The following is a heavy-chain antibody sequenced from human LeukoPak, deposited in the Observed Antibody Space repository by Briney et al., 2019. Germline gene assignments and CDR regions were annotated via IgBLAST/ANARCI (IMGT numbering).Heavy chain of an antibody. D-gene: IGHD1-7*01. CDR1: GGSISSNNYY. CDR2: ISYSGST. Sequence: SETLSLTCTVSGGSISSNNYYWGWIRQPPGKGLELIGTISYSGSTSYNPSLKSRLTISVDTSKNQFSLNLSSVTAADTAVYYCARRQRTGTTNSVWFDPWGQGALVTVSS. V-gene: IGHV4-39*01. J-gene: IGHJ5*02. CDR3: ARRQRTGTTNSVWFDP.